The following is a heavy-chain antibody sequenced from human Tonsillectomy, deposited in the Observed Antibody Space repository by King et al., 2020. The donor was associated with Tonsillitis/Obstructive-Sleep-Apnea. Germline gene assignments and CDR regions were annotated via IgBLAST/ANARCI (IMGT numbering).Heavy chain of an antibody. V-gene: IGHV4-34*01. Sequence: VQLQQWGAGLLKPSETLSLTCGVYGGSFSGYYWSWIRQPPGKGLEWIGEINHSGSTNYSPSLKTRVPISIATSKNQFSLRLSSVTGAGTAVYYCARVGVSIFGVVKAFDIWGQGTMVTVSS. CDR2: INHSGST. J-gene: IGHJ3*02. CDR1: GGSFSGYY. D-gene: IGHD3-3*01. CDR3: ARVGVSIFGVVKAFDI.